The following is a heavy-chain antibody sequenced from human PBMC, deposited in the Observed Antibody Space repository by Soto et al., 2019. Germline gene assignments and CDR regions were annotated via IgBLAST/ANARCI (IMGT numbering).Heavy chain of an antibody. D-gene: IGHD6-19*01. Sequence: GGSLRLSCTASGFTFGDYAMSWFRQAPGKGLEWVGFIRSKAYGGTTEYAASVKGRFTISRDDSKSIAYLQMNSLKTEDTAVYYCTRKSSGWARGWLDPWGQGTLVTVSS. V-gene: IGHV3-49*03. CDR3: TRKSSGWARGWLDP. CDR2: IRSKAYGGTT. CDR1: GFTFGDYA. J-gene: IGHJ5*02.